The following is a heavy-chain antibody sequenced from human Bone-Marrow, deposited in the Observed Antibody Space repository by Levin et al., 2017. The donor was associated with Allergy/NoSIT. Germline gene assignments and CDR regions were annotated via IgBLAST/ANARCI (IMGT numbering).Heavy chain of an antibody. CDR3: AKESEIAVAGTNAY. J-gene: IGHJ4*02. V-gene: IGHV3-23*01. Sequence: GESLKISCAASGFTFSSYAMSWVRQAPGKGLEWVSAISGSGGSTYYADSVKGRFTISRDNSKNTLYLQMNSLRAEDTAVYYCAKESEIAVAGTNAYWGQGTLVTVSS. CDR2: ISGSGGST. D-gene: IGHD6-19*01. CDR1: GFTFSSYA.